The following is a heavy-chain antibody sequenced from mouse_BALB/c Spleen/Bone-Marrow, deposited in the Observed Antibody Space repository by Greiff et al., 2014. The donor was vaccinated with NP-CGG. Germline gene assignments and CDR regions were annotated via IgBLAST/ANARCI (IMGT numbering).Heavy chain of an antibody. CDR3: ARDPIYYDYDWYFDV. D-gene: IGHD2-4*01. Sequence: VQLQQSGPGLVAPSQSLSITCTVSGFSLTSYGVHWVRQPPGKGLEWLGVIWAGGSTNYNSALMSRLSISKDNSKSQVFFKMNSLQTDDTAMYYCARDPIYYDYDWYFDVWGAGTTVTVSS. J-gene: IGHJ1*01. CDR1: GFSLTSYG. CDR2: IWAGGST. V-gene: IGHV2-9*02.